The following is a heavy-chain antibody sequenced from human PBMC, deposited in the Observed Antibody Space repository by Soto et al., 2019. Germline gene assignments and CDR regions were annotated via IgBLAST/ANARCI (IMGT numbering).Heavy chain of an antibody. J-gene: IGHJ5*02. Sequence: QVQLVESGGGVVQPGRSLRLSCAASGFTFSSYGMHWVRQAPGKGLEWVAVIWYDGSNKYYADAVKGRFTISRDNSKNTLYLQMNSLRAEDTAVYYCARDMWGPSTWGQGTLVTVSS. CDR2: IWYDGSNK. V-gene: IGHV3-33*01. CDR3: ARDMWGPST. D-gene: IGHD1-26*01. CDR1: GFTFSSYG.